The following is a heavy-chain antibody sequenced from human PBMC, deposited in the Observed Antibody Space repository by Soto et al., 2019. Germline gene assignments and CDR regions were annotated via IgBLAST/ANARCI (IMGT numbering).Heavy chain of an antibody. V-gene: IGHV1-18*04. CDR3: ARDSSYDYGDYPYYYGMDV. J-gene: IGHJ6*02. CDR1: GYTFTSNG. Sequence: QVRLLQSGAEVKKPGASVKVSCQASGYTFTSNGCTGVGRPPGKGRGGLGWISADDGNTNYAQKLQARATLTTDTSTRTAYMELRSLRYDDTAVYYCARDSSYDYGDYPYYYGMDVWGQGTTVTVAS. D-gene: IGHD4-17*01. CDR2: ISADDGNT.